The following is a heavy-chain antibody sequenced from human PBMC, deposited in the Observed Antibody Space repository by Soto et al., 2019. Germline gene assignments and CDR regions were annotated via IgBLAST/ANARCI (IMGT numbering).Heavy chain of an antibody. Sequence: ALVKVACKASGYRFTVYYRRWGRQKKRQGLEWMGWINPNSGGTNYAQKFQGWVTMTRDTSISTAYMELSRLRSDDTAVYYCARGEGGYCTNGVCYNYYYYYGMDVWGQGTTVTVSS. V-gene: IGHV1-2*04. CDR2: INPNSGGT. CDR3: ARGEGGYCTNGVCYNYYYYYGMDV. J-gene: IGHJ6*02. CDR1: GYRFTVYY. D-gene: IGHD2-8*01.